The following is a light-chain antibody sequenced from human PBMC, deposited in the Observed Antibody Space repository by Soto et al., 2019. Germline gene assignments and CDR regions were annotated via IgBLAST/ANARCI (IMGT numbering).Light chain of an antibody. V-gene: IGLV2-14*01. CDR2: AVS. Sequence: QSVLTQPASVSGSPGQSITISCTGTSSDVGDYNYVSWYQQHPGKAPKLMISAVSNRPSGVSERFSGSKSGNTASLTISGLQAEDEADYYCSYMRNSLYVFGTGTKLTVL. CDR1: SSDVGDYNY. J-gene: IGLJ1*01. CDR3: CSYMRNSLYV.